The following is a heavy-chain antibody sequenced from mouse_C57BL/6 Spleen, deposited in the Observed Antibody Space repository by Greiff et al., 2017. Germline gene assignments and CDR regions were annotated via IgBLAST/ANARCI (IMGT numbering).Heavy chain of an antibody. CDR2: IYPGDGGT. J-gene: IGHJ2*01. V-gene: IGHV1-54*01. CDR1: GYAFTNYL. D-gene: IGHD2-2*01. CDR3: ASSFSSMVRADYFDY. Sequence: VQLQQSGAELVRPGTSVKVSCKASGYAFTNYLMEWVKQRPGKGLEWIGEIYPGDGGTNYNEKFKGKATLTADKSSSTAYMQLSSLTSEDSAVYFGASSFSSMVRADYFDYWGQGTTLTVSS.